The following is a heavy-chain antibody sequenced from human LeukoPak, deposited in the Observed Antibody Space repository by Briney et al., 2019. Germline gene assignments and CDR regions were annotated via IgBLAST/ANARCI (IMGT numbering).Heavy chain of an antibody. J-gene: IGHJ3*02. Sequence: PGGSLRLSCAASGFTFSSYGMSWVRQAPGKGLEWVSAISGSGGSTYYADSVKGRFTISRDNSKNTLYLQMNSLRAEDTAVYYCAKDHRDSSGYHHGAFDIWGQGTMVTVSS. D-gene: IGHD3-22*01. V-gene: IGHV3-23*01. CDR3: AKDHRDSSGYHHGAFDI. CDR1: GFTFSSYG. CDR2: ISGSGGST.